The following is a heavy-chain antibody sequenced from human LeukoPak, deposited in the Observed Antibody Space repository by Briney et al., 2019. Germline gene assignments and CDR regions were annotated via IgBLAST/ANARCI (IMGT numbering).Heavy chain of an antibody. CDR1: GFTFSSYA. CDR3: ARDGDYQLLPGEYYYYYYMDV. CDR2: ISYDGSNK. J-gene: IGHJ6*03. Sequence: GRSLRLSCAASGFTFSSYAMHWVRQAPGKGLEWVAVISYDGSNKYYADSVKGRFTISRDNSKNTLYLQMNSLRAEDTAVYDCARDGDYQLLPGEYYYYYYMDVWGKGTTVTVSS. D-gene: IGHD2-2*01. V-gene: IGHV3-30*01.